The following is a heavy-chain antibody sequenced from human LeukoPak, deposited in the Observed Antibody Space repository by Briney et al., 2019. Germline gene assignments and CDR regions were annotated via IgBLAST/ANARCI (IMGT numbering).Heavy chain of an antibody. D-gene: IGHD3-9*01. CDR3: ARVSYYDILTGPIRFDP. V-gene: IGHV3-30*04. CDR2: ISYDGSNK. Sequence: GGSLRLSCAASGFTFSSYAMNWVRQAPGKGLEWGAVISYDGSNKYYADSVKGRFTISRDNSKNTLYLQMSSLRAEDTAVYYCARVSYYDILTGPIRFDPWGQGTLVTVSS. J-gene: IGHJ5*02. CDR1: GFTFSSYA.